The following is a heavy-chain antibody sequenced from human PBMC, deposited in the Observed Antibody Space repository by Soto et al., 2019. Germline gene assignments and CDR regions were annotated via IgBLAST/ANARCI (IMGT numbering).Heavy chain of an antibody. CDR2: IYYSGST. V-gene: IGHV4-39*01. D-gene: IGHD6-19*01. CDR1: GGSISSSSYY. Sequence: SETLSLTCTVSGGSISSSSYYWGWIRQPPGKGLEWIGSIYYSGSTYYNPSLKSRVTISVDTSKNQFSLKLSSVTAADTAVYYCARHMGQWLANFDYWGQETLVTVSS. CDR3: ARHMGQWLANFDY. J-gene: IGHJ4*02.